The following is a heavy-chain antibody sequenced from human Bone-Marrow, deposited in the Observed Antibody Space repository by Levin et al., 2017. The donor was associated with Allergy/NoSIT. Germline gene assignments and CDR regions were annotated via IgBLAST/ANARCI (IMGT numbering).Heavy chain of an antibody. J-gene: IGHJ6*03. V-gene: IGHV1-69*06. CDR1: GGTFSSYA. CDR2: IIPIFGTA. D-gene: IGHD1-7*01. Sequence: ASVKVSCKASGGTFSSYAISWVRQAPGQGLEWMGGIIPIFGTANYAQKFQGRVTITADKSTSTAYMELSSLRSEDTAVYYCARGGYNWNSRRYYYYYMDVWGKGTTVTVSS. CDR3: ARGGYNWNSRRYYYYYMDV.